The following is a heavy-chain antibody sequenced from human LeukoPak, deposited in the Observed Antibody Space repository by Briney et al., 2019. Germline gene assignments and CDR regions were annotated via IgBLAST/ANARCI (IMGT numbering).Heavy chain of an antibody. Sequence: PSETLSLTCTVSGASITDYYWSWIRQPPAKRLEWIGYIYYSGSPNYNPSLKSRVTFSLDTSQNQFSLKLTSVTAADTAVYYCAYGGDAYKTGYWGQGTLVTVSS. V-gene: IGHV4-59*01. CDR2: IYYSGSP. CDR3: AYGGDAYKTGY. CDR1: GASITDYY. J-gene: IGHJ4*02. D-gene: IGHD5-24*01.